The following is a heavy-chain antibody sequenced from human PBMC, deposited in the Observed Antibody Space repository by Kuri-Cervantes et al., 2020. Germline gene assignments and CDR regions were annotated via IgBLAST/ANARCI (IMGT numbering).Heavy chain of an antibody. CDR1: GYTFTSYA. V-gene: IGHV1-3*01. CDR2: INAGNGNT. J-gene: IGHJ6*02. Sequence: ASVKVSCKASGYTFTSYAMHWVRQAPGQRLEWMGWINAGNGNTKYSQKFQGRVIMTGNTSIRTAYMDLSSLRSEDTAVYYCVKSGRAEAGGGNYFYYGMDVWGQGTTVTVSS. D-gene: IGHD6-19*01. CDR3: VKSGRAEAGGGNYFYYGMDV.